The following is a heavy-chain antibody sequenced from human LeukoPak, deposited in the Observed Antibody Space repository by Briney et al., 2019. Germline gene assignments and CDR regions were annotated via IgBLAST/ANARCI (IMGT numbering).Heavy chain of an antibody. V-gene: IGHV3-23*01. CDR2: ISVSGDST. CDR1: GLTFSKYA. CDR3: AKSNYFDSGGYYFFDY. Sequence: GGSLRLSCAASGLTFSKYAMTWVRQAPGKGLEWVSGISVSGDSTNYADSVKGRFTISRDNSKNTLYLQMNSLRAEDTAVYYCAKSNYFDSGGYYFFDYWGQGTLVTVSS. D-gene: IGHD3-22*01. J-gene: IGHJ4*02.